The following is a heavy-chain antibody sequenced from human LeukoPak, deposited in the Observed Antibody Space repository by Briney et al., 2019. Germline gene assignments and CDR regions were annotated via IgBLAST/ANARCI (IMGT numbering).Heavy chain of an antibody. Sequence: KTSETLSLTCTVSGGSISSYYWSWIRQPPGKGLEWIGYIYYSGSTNYNPSLKSRVTISVDTSKNQFSLKLSSVTAADTVVYYCARTIAVAGTNYFDYWGQGTLVAVSS. V-gene: IGHV4-59*01. J-gene: IGHJ4*02. CDR3: ARTIAVAGTNYFDY. CDR2: IYYSGST. CDR1: GGSISSYY. D-gene: IGHD6-19*01.